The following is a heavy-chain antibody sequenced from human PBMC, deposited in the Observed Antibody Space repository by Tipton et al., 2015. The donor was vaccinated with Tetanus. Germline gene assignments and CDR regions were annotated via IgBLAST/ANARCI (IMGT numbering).Heavy chain of an antibody. V-gene: IGHV4-34*11. CDR3: ARANNDFPKKGPFDY. Sequence: TLSLTCAVYGGSFSAYDWNWIRQPPGKGLEWIGYVHYSGRTNKSPSLKSRVTLSIDRSKNQFSLSLTSVTAADTAVYYCARANNDFPKKGPFDYWGQGARVIVSS. CDR1: GGSFSAYD. CDR2: VHYSGRT. J-gene: IGHJ4*02. D-gene: IGHD3-3*01.